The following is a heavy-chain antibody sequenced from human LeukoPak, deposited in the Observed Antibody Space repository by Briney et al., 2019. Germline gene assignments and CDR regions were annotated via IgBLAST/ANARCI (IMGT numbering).Heavy chain of an antibody. J-gene: IGHJ5*02. CDR2: ITPIINSA. V-gene: IGHV1-69*04. D-gene: IGHD1-26*01. CDR3: TRVNLRGSQYNWFDP. Sequence: SVKVSCKTSGGTFRSHVFSWVRQAPGQGLEWMGRITPIINSAKYAQEFRDRLTITADTSTGTAYMELSSLTPEDTALYYCTRVNLRGSQYNWFDPWGQGTLVIVSS. CDR1: GGTFRSHV.